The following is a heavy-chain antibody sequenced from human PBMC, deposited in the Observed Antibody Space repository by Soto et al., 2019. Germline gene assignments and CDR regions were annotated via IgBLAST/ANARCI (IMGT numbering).Heavy chain of an antibody. J-gene: IGHJ5*02. D-gene: IGHD3-10*01. V-gene: IGHV4-30-2*01. CDR2: IYHSGST. CDR3: ARGQSLLWFGEAARYNWFDP. Sequence: QLQLQESGSGLVKPSQTLSLTCAVSGGSISSGGYSWSWIRQPPGKGLEWIGYIYHSGSTYYNPSLKSRVTISVDRSKNQFSLKLSSVTAADTAVYYCARGQSLLWFGEAARYNWFDPRGQGTLVTVSS. CDR1: GGSISSGGYS.